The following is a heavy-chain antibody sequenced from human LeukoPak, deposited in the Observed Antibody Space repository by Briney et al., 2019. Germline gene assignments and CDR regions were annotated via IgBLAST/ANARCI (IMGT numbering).Heavy chain of an antibody. J-gene: IGHJ5*02. CDR2: INHSGST. CDR1: GGSFSGYY. D-gene: IGHD5-18*01. V-gene: IGHV4-34*01. CDR3: ACRVVDTAMVGNWFDP. Sequence: SETLSLTCAVYGGSFSGYYWSWIRQPPGKGLEWIGEINHSGSTNYNPSLKSRVTISVDTSKNQFSLKLSSVTAADTAVYYCACRVVDTAMVGNWFDPWGQGTLVTVSS.